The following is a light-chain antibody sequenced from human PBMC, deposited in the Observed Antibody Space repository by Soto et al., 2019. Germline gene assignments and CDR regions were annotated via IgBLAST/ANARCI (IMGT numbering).Light chain of an antibody. CDR1: QSVSSTY. CDR2: GAS. CDR3: QQYDSSPHT. J-gene: IGKJ2*01. V-gene: IGKV3-20*01. Sequence: EIVLTQSPGTLSLSPGERATLSCRASQSVSSTYLAWYLQKPGQAPRLLIYGASSRATGIPDRFSGSGSGTDFTLTISRLEPEDFAVYFCQQYDSSPHTFGQGTKLEIK.